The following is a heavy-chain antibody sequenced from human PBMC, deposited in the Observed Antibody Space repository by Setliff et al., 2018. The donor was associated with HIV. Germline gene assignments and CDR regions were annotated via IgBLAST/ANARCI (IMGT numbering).Heavy chain of an antibody. D-gene: IGHD2-2*02. Sequence: PGGSLRLSCAASELTFSNYAMTWVRQAPGKGLEWVANINQDGSEKNYVDSVKGRFTISRDNAKNTLYLQMSSLRAEDRAVYYCVRDIGFNLYDHWGQGTLVTVSS. CDR1: ELTFSNYA. J-gene: IGHJ4*02. CDR2: INQDGSEK. V-gene: IGHV3-7*01. CDR3: VRDIGFNLYDH.